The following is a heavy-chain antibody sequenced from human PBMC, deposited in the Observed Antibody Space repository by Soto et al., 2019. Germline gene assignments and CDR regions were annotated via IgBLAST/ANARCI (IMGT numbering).Heavy chain of an antibody. D-gene: IGHD6-6*01. V-gene: IGHV1-69*13. Sequence: VASVKVSCKASGGTFSSYAISWVRQAPGQGLEWMGGIIPIFGTANYAQKFQGRVTITADESTSTAYMELSSLRSEDTAVYYCARSSRPTNLPYYYYYYGMDVWGQGTTVTVSS. CDR2: IIPIFGTA. CDR1: GGTFSSYA. J-gene: IGHJ6*02. CDR3: ARSSRPTNLPYYYYYYGMDV.